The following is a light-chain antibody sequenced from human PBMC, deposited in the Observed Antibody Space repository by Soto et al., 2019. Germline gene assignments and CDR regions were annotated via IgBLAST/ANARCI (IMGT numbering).Light chain of an antibody. CDR1: QSISNW. Sequence: DIQMTQSPSTLSASVGDRFTITCRASQSISNWLAWYQQKPGKAPKLLIYKASTLESGVPSRFSGSGSGTDFTLTISNLQPDDFAYYYCQQYDTFYTFGQGTKLEIK. CDR3: QQYDTFYT. J-gene: IGKJ2*01. CDR2: KAS. V-gene: IGKV1-5*03.